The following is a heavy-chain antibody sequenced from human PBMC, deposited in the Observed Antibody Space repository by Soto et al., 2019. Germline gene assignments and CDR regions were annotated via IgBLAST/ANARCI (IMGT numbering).Heavy chain of an antibody. CDR3: ARDIGYSYGKNYFDY. CDR1: GGTFSSYA. J-gene: IGHJ4*02. D-gene: IGHD5-18*01. Sequence: ASVKVSCKASGGTFSSYAISWVRQAPGQGLEWMGGIIPIFGTANYAQKFQGRVTITADESTSTAYMELSSLRSEDTAVYYCARDIGYSYGKNYFDYWGQGTLVTVSS. V-gene: IGHV1-69*13. CDR2: IIPIFGTA.